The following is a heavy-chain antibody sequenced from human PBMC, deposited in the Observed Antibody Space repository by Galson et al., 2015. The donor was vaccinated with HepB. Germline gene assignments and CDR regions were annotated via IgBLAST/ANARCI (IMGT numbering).Heavy chain of an antibody. V-gene: IGHV3-49*04. CDR1: GFTFGDYA. CDR2: IRSKAYGGTT. J-gene: IGHJ2*01. CDR3: TRDYYYDSSGYYWYFDL. D-gene: IGHD3-22*01. Sequence: SLRLSCAASGFTFGDYAMSWVRQAPGKGLEWVGFIRSKAYGGTTEYAASVKGRFTISRDDSKSIAYLQMNSLKTEDTAVYYCTRDYYYDSSGYYWYFDLWGRGTLVTVSS.